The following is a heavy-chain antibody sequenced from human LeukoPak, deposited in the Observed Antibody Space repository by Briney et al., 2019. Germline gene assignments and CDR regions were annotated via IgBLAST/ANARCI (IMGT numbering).Heavy chain of an antibody. D-gene: IGHD5-18*01. V-gene: IGHV4-4*07. J-gene: IGHJ4*02. CDR3: ARDRGYSYAFDY. Sequence: SETLSLTCTVSGGSISSYYWSWIRQPAGKGLEWIGRIYTSGSTNYNPSLKSRVTISIDTSKDQFSLKLSSVTAADTAVYYCARDRGYSYAFDYWGQGTLVTVSS. CDR2: IYTSGST. CDR1: GGSISSYY.